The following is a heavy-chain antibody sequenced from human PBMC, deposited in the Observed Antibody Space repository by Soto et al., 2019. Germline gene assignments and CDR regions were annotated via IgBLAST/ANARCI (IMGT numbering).Heavy chain of an antibody. V-gene: IGHV1-69-2*01. CDR1: GYTFTDYY. D-gene: IGHD1-26*01. J-gene: IGHJ6*02. CDR2: VDSADGET. CDR3: GRVGRLGSTGASTYGMDV. Sequence: EVQLVQSGAEVKKPGATVKLSCKVSGYTFTDYYVHWEQQAPGKGLEWMGLVDSADGETIYAEKFQGRVTMTADTSTDTAYMELTSLRSEDAAVYCCGRVGRLGSTGASTYGMDVWGQGTTVTVSS.